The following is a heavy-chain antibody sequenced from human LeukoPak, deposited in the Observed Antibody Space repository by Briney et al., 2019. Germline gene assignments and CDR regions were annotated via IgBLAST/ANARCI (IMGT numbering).Heavy chain of an antibody. D-gene: IGHD3-3*01. CDR2: INSDGSST. CDR3: ARGLTIFGVVNDAFDI. CDR1: GFTFSSYW. Sequence: SGGSLRLSCAASGFTFSSYWMHWARQAPGKGLVWVSLINSDGSSTIYADSVKGRFTISRDNAKNTLYLQMNSLRAEDTAVYYCARGLTIFGVVNDAFDIWGQGTMVTVSS. V-gene: IGHV3-74*01. J-gene: IGHJ3*02.